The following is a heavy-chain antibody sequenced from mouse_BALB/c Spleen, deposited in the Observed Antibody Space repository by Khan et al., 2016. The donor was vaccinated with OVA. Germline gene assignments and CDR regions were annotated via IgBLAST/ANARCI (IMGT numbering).Heavy chain of an antibody. J-gene: IGHJ4*01. CDR2: IYPGTGST. V-gene: IGHV1-76*01. D-gene: IGHD2-10*02. CDR1: GYIFTNYW. CDR3: ARGASTSHAMDS. Sequence: QIQLVQSGAELVRPGASVKLSCKTSGYIFTNYWIHWVKQRSGQGLEWIARIYPGTGSTYSNEKFKGKATLTADKSSSTAYMQLSSLKSEDSAVYFCARGASTSHAMDSWGQGTSVTVSS.